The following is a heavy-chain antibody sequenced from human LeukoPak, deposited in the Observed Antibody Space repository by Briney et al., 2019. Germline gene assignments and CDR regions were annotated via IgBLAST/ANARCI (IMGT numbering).Heavy chain of an antibody. CDR3: ARKYPDHWFDP. Sequence: SETLSLTCTVSGGSISSGNYYWSWIRQPPGKGLEWIGHIFYTGSTNYSPPLKSRVSISVDTFKNQFSLELSSVTAADTAVYYCARKYPDHWFDPWGQGTLVTVSS. V-gene: IGHV4-30-4*01. CDR1: GGSISSGNYY. CDR2: IFYTGST. J-gene: IGHJ5*02. D-gene: IGHD6-6*01.